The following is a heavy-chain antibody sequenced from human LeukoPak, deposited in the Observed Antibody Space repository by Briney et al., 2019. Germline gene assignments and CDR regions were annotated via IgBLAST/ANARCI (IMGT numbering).Heavy chain of an antibody. V-gene: IGHV3-30*18. CDR1: GFTFSGYG. J-gene: IGHJ4*02. CDR2: ISYDGSNK. Sequence: GGSLRLSCAASGFTFSGYGMSWVRQAPGKGLEWMSVISYDGSNKYFADSVKGRFTISRDNSKNTLYLQMNSLRGEDTAVYYCAKRSGGPSPFDYWGQGALVTVSS. D-gene: IGHD3-3*01. CDR3: AKRSGGPSPFDY.